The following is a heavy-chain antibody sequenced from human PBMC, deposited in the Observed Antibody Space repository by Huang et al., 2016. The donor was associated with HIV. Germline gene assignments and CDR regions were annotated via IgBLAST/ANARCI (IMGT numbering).Heavy chain of an antibody. CDR2: INPSGGST. CDR1: GYTFTSNH. J-gene: IGHJ3*01. V-gene: IGHV1-46*01. CDR3: ARVGSGWSLLGDALDF. D-gene: IGHD6-19*01. Sequence: QVQLVQSGAEVKKPGASVRISCKASGYTFTSNHINGVRQAPGQGLEGMGKINPSGGSTDYAQKFQDRITMTRDRSTSTVYLELRSLTSDDTASYYCARVGSGWSLLGDALDFWGRGTMVTVSS.